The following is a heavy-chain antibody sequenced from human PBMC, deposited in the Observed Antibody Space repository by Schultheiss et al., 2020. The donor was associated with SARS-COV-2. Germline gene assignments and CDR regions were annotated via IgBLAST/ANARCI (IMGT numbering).Heavy chain of an antibody. D-gene: IGHD3-9*01. CDR1: GYTFTSYG. V-gene: IGHV1-18*01. CDR2: ISAYNGDT. CDR3: ARVGLRYFDWLFYGMDV. Sequence: ASVKVSCKASGYTFTSYGISWVRQAPGQGLEWMGWISAYNGDTNYAQKLQGRVTMTTDTSTSTAYMELSRLRSDDTAVYYCARVGLRYFDWLFYGMDVWGQGTTVTVSS. J-gene: IGHJ6*02.